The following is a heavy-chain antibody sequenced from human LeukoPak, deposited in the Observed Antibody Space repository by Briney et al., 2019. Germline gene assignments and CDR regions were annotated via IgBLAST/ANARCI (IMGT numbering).Heavy chain of an antibody. J-gene: IGHJ6*03. V-gene: IGHV1-2*02. D-gene: IGHD4-11*01. CDR2: INPNSGGT. Sequence: ASVKVSCKASGYTFTGYYLHWVRQAPGQGLEWMGWINPNSGGTNYEQKFQGRVTLTRDTSISTAYMELSRLRSDDTAIYYCARGAVTTVTASPKKFYYYYMGVWGIGTTVTVSS. CDR1: GYTFTGYY. CDR3: ARGAVTTVTASPKKFYYYYMGV.